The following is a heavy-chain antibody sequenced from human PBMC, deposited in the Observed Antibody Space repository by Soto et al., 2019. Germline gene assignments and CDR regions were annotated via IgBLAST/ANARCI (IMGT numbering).Heavy chain of an antibody. CDR3: ARGRTFYDILTGYPDHFDF. Sequence: ASVKVSCKASGYTFTGHYLHWLRQAPGQGLEWMGWINTNIGSTNYARKFQGWVTMTRDSSISTAYMELSKLTSHDTAVYYYARGRTFYDILTGYPDHFDFWGQGTLVTVSS. J-gene: IGHJ4*02. CDR1: GYTFTGHY. D-gene: IGHD3-9*01. V-gene: IGHV1-2*04. CDR2: INTNIGST.